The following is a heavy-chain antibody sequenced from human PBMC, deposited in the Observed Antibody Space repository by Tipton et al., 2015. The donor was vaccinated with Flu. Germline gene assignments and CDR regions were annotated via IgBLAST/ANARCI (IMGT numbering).Heavy chain of an antibody. Sequence: TLSLTCTVSGGSTSSYYWSWIRQPPGKGLEWIGYIYYSGSTNYNPSLKSRVTISVDTSKNQFSLKLSSVTAADTAVYYCARGGGDYVEQHGYYYYYYMDVWGKGTTVTVSS. CDR3: ARGGGDYVEQHGYYYYYYMDV. D-gene: IGHD4-17*01. CDR1: GGSTSSYY. J-gene: IGHJ6*03. V-gene: IGHV4-59*01. CDR2: IYYSGST.